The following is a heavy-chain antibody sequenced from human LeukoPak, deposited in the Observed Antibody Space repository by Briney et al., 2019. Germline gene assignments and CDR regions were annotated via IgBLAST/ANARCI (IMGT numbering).Heavy chain of an antibody. CDR3: ARGGRTGYCSSTSCYRYYYXGMDV. V-gene: IGHV1-8*01. CDR2: MNPNSGNT. D-gene: IGHD2-2*01. CDR1: GYTFTSYD. Sequence: ASVKVSCKASGYTFTSYDINWERQATGQGLEWMGWMNPNSGNTGYAQKFQGRVTITRNTSISTAYMELSSLRSEDTAVYYCARGGRTGYCSSTSCYRYYYXGMDVWGQGTTVXVSS. J-gene: IGHJ6*02.